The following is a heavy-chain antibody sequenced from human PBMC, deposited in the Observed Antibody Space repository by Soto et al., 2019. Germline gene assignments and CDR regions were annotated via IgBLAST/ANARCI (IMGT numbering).Heavy chain of an antibody. J-gene: IGHJ6*02. CDR1: GFTFSSYW. Sequence: GGSLRLSCAASGFTFSSYWMHWVRQAPGKGLVWVSRINSDGSSTSYADSVKGRFTISRDNAKNTLYLQMNSLRAEDTAVYYCARVSYDILTGYYEPPHYYGMDVWGQGTTVTVSS. D-gene: IGHD3-9*01. V-gene: IGHV3-74*01. CDR2: INSDGSST. CDR3: ARVSYDILTGYYEPPHYYGMDV.